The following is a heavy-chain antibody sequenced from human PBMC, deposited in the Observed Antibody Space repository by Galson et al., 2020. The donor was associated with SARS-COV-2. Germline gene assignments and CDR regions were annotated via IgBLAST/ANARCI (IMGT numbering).Heavy chain of an antibody. CDR2: ISYDGSNK. CDR1: GFTFSSYR. D-gene: IGHD3-10*01. J-gene: IGHJ4*02. Sequence: RGSLRLSCAASGFTFSSYRMHWVRQAPGKWPGWVAAISYDGSNKYYSDSVKGRFTIPRDNSKNTLYRQMNSLRAEDTAVYYCAKSYSRPARLVWFGELYTEELTTEYWGQGALVTV. V-gene: IGHV3-30*18. CDR3: AKSYSRPARLVWFGELYTEELTTEY.